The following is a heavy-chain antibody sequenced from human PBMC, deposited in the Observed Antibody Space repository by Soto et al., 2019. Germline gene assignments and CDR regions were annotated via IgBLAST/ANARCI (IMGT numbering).Heavy chain of an antibody. V-gene: IGHV4-31*03. CDR1: GGSITRGGSY. CDR2: VAYSGGT. CDR3: ARAWLEYNWFDS. Sequence: QVQLQESGPGLVKPSQTLSLTCTVSGGSITRGGSYWSWIRQHPEKGLEWIGYVAYSGGTYYNPSLKSRVTFLADMSKNLLSLRLSSVTAADTAVYYCARAWLEYNWFDSWGQGTLVTVSS. D-gene: IGHD5-12*01. J-gene: IGHJ5*01.